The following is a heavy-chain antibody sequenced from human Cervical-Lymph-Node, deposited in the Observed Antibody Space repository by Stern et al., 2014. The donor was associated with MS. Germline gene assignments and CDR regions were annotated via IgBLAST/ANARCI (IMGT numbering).Heavy chain of an antibody. J-gene: IGHJ5*02. CDR2: IQPGDSET. Sequence: EVQLVESGAEVKKPGESLKISCTGSGYSFTSYYILWVRHVPGKGLEWMGIIQPGDSETRYSPSFQGQVTISADKSINTAYLQWRSLKASDTAMYYCARTRYISSWYTFDPWGQGTLVTVSS. CDR1: GYSFTSYY. D-gene: IGHD6-13*01. CDR3: ARTRYISSWYTFDP. V-gene: IGHV5-51*03.